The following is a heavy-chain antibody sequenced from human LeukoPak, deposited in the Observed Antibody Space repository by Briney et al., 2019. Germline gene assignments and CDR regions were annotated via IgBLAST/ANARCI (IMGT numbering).Heavy chain of an antibody. J-gene: IGHJ5*02. V-gene: IGHV1-18*01. CDR2: MSAYDAYT. Sequence: ASVKVSCRASGYTFTKYGFTWVRQAPGQGLEWMGWMSAYDAYTNYAQKLQGRVTMTTDASTSTAYMELRSLRSDDTAVYYCARVSGSIVARSAWFDPWGQGTLVTVSS. D-gene: IGHD6-6*01. CDR3: ARVSGSIVARSAWFDP. CDR1: GYTFTKYG.